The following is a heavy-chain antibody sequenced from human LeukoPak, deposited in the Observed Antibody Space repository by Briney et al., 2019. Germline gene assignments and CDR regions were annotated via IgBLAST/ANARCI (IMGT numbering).Heavy chain of an antibody. Sequence: PGGSLRLSCAASGFTFSSYGIHWVRQAPGKWLEWVALISSNGKNKDYADSVKGRFTISRDNSENTLYLQMNSLRAEDTAVYYCARPMYYYDSSGSPAVWGQGTTVTVTS. CDR2: ISSNGKNK. J-gene: IGHJ6*02. V-gene: IGHV3-30*04. CDR1: GFTFSSYG. D-gene: IGHD3-22*01. CDR3: ARPMYYYDSSGSPAV.